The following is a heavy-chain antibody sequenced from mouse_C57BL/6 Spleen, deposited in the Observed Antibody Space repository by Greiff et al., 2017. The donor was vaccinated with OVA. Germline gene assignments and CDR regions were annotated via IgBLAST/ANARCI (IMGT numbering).Heavy chain of an antibody. Sequence: EVQLQESGGGLVQPGGSMKLSCAASGFTFSDAWMDWVRQSPEKGLEWVAEIRNKANNHATYYAESVKGRVTITREYSKSTVYLQMSSLRSEDTGIYFCTRDYDYSWFAYWGQGTLVTVSA. V-gene: IGHV6-6*01. CDR1: GFTFSDAW. D-gene: IGHD2-4*01. CDR2: IRNKANNHAT. CDR3: TRDYDYSWFAY. J-gene: IGHJ3*01.